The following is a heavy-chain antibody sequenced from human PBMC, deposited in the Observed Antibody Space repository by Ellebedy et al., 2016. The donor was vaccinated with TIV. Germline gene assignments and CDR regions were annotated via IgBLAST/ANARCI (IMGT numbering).Heavy chain of an antibody. CDR3: ARRSSGYCVGVKCTTDFDY. CDR2: IRGSGGMM. J-gene: IGHJ4*02. D-gene: IGHD2-2*03. V-gene: IGHV3-23*01. CDR1: GFTFSDYA. Sequence: GGSLRLXXAASGFTFSDYAMRWVRQAPGKGLEWVSAIRGSGGMMHYADSVKGRFAISRDNSKNTLYLQMNSLRAEDTGVYYCARRSSGYCVGVKCTTDFDYWGQGTLVTVSS.